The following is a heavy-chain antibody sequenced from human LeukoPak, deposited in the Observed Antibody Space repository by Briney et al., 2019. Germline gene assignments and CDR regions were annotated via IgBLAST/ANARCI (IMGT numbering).Heavy chain of an antibody. CDR1: GFTFSSYE. D-gene: IGHD6-6*01. CDR2: ISSSGRTF. CDR3: ARGLPGHTSSMGY. V-gene: IGHV3-48*03. J-gene: IGHJ4*02. Sequence: GGSLRLSCAVSGFTFSSYEMNWVRQAPGKGLEWLSYISSSGRTFYYADSVKGRFTISRDNAKNSLYLQMNSLRAEDTAVYYCARGLPGHTSSMGYWGQGILVTVSS.